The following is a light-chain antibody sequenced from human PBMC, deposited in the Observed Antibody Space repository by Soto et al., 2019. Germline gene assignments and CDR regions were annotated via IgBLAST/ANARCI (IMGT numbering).Light chain of an antibody. CDR1: QDISSA. CDR3: QQFNDFPLI. CDR2: DAS. J-gene: IGKJ4*01. Sequence: IQLTQSPSSLSASVGDRATITCRAGQDISSALAWYQQKPGKAPKLLLYDASSLDAGVPSRFSGSGSGTDFTLSITSLRPEDFATYYCQQFNDFPLIFGEGTKMHIK. V-gene: IGKV1D-13*01.